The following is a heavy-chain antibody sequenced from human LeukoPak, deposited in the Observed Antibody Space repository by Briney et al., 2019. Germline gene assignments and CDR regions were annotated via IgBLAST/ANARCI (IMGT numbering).Heavy chain of an antibody. Sequence: GGSLRLSCAASGFTFNNYAMSWVRQAPGKGLEWVSGIHGSGVSTYYADSVKGRFTISRDNSKNTLYLQMNSLRAEDTAVYYCAKDMEWELPRHFDYWGQGTLVTVSS. CDR1: GFTFNNYA. D-gene: IGHD1-26*01. J-gene: IGHJ4*02. CDR2: IHGSGVST. V-gene: IGHV3-23*01. CDR3: AKDMEWELPRHFDY.